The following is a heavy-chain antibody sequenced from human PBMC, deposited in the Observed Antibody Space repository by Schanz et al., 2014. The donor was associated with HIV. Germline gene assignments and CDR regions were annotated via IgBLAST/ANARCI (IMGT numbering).Heavy chain of an antibody. Sequence: EVQLLESGGGLVQPGGSLRLSCAASGFTFSSLGMSWVRQAPGEGLEWVSGISWNSGSIGYADSVKGRFTISRDNAKNSLYLQMNSLRAEDTALYYCAKETEQLRYLGYFDYWGQGTLVTVSS. V-gene: IGHV3-9*01. D-gene: IGHD3-9*01. CDR2: ISWNSGSI. J-gene: IGHJ4*02. CDR3: AKETEQLRYLGYFDY. CDR1: GFTFSSLG.